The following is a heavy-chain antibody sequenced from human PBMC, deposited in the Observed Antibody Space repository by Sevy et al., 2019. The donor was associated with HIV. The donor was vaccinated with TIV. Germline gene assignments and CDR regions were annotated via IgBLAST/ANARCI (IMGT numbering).Heavy chain of an antibody. CDR2: INHSGST. J-gene: IGHJ4*02. CDR1: GGCLSGYY. V-gene: IGHV4-34*01. D-gene: IGHD4-17*01. Sequence: SETLSLTCAVYGGCLSGYYWSWIRQPPGKGLEWIGEINHSGSTNYNPSLKSRVTISVDTSKNQFSLKLSSVTAADTAVYYCAGGMDYGDSNALDYWGQGTLVTVSS. CDR3: AGGMDYGDSNALDY.